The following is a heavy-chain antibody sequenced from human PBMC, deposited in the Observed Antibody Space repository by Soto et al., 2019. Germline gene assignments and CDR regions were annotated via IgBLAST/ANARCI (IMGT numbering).Heavy chain of an antibody. Sequence: GGSLRLSCAASGFIFSTYSMNWVRQAPGKGLEWVSSISTSNSRTYYAGSLRGRFTISRDNAKNSVYLEMSSLRVEDTAVYFCAREKCSTSSCYSEKWGQGTLVTVSS. CDR1: GFIFSTYS. CDR3: AREKCSTSSCYSEK. J-gene: IGHJ4*02. D-gene: IGHD2-2*02. V-gene: IGHV3-21*01. CDR2: ISTSNSRT.